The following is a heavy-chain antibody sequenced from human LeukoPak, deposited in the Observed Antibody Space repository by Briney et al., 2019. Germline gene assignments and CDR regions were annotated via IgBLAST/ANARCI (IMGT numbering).Heavy chain of an antibody. Sequence: QPGRSLRLSCAASGFTFSSYDMHWVRQAPGKGLEWVALIWYDGSNKNYADSVKGRFTISRDNSKNTLFLQMNSLRADDTDVYYCARDASDAFDIWGQGTMVTVSS. CDR1: GFTFSSYD. J-gene: IGHJ3*02. V-gene: IGHV3-33*01. CDR3: ARDASDAFDI. CDR2: IWYDGSNK.